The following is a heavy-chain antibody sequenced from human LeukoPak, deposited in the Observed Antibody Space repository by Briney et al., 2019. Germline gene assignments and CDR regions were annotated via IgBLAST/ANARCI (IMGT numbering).Heavy chain of an antibody. CDR1: GFTFDDYG. CDR3: TKLSSGRTFDI. Sequence: GGSLRLSCAASGFTFDDYGMSWVRQAPGKGLEWVSGISGNGGSTYHADSVKGRFTISRDNSKNTLDLQVNSLRAEDTAVYYCTKLSSGRTFDIWGQGTMVTVSS. CDR2: ISGNGGST. V-gene: IGHV3-23*01. J-gene: IGHJ3*02. D-gene: IGHD3-10*01.